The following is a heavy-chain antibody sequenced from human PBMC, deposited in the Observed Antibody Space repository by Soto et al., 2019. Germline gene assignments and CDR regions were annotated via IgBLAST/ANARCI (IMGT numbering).Heavy chain of an antibody. Sequence: PSETLSLTCTVSGCSISSYYWSWIRQPPGKGLEWIGYISYSGNSNYNPSLKSRVTISIDTSKNQFSLHLTSVTAADTALYYCARERRGLIFGGFDPWGRGTLVTVSS. J-gene: IGHJ5*02. CDR1: GCSISSYY. V-gene: IGHV4-59*01. CDR3: ARERRGLIFGGFDP. D-gene: IGHD3-3*01. CDR2: ISYSGNS.